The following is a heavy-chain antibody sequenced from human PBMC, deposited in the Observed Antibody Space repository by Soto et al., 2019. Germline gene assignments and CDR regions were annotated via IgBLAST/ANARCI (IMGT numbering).Heavy chain of an antibody. V-gene: IGHV5-51*01. CDR1: GSSFTNPW. Sequence: EPLKISCQCSGSSFTNPWILWVRQVPGKGLAWMGIMYPGDPDTRYSPSFQVQVTISADKSISTASLQWSSLKASHTATYYCARSSVEYAFDIWGQGTTVTVSS. D-gene: IGHD6-19*01. CDR3: ARSSVEYAFDI. J-gene: IGHJ3*02. CDR2: MYPGDPDT.